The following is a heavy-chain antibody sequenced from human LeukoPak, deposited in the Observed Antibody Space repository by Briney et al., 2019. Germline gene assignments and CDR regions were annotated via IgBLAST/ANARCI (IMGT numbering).Heavy chain of an antibody. Sequence: ASVKVSCKASGYTFTRYYMHWVRQAPGQGLEWMGIINPSGCSKNYAQKFQGRVTMTRDTSTSTVYIELSSLRSEDTAVYYCERERSYGDYVDYWGQGTLVNVSS. D-gene: IGHD4-17*01. CDR2: INPSGCSK. CDR3: ERERSYGDYVDY. J-gene: IGHJ4*02. V-gene: IGHV1-46*01. CDR1: GYTFTRYY.